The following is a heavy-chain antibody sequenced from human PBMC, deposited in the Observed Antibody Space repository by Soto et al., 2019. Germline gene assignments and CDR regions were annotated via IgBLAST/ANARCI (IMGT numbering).Heavy chain of an antibody. D-gene: IGHD1-26*01. CDR1: GGTFSSYA. CDR3: ARGTVGDTPYYYYGMDV. J-gene: IGHJ6*02. V-gene: IGHV1-69*13. CDR2: IIPIFGTA. Sequence: ASVKVSCKASGGTFSSYAISWVRQAPGQGLEWMGGIIPIFGTANYAQKFQGRVTITADESTSTAYMELSSLRSEDTAVYYCARGTVGDTPYYYYGMDVWGQGTMVTFSS.